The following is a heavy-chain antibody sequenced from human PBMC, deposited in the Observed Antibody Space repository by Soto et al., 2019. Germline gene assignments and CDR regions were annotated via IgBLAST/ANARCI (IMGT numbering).Heavy chain of an antibody. CDR2: IKSKTDGGTT. CDR3: TSVPYGSGSYSHYYYYYGMDV. J-gene: IGHJ6*02. D-gene: IGHD3-10*01. V-gene: IGHV3-15*07. CDR1: GFTFSNAW. Sequence: GGSLRLSCAASGFTFSNAWMNWVRQAPGKGLEWVGRIKSKTDGGTTDYAAPVKGRFTISRDDSKNTLYLQMNSLKTEDTAVYYCTSVPYGSGSYSHYYYYYGMDVWGQGTTVTVSS.